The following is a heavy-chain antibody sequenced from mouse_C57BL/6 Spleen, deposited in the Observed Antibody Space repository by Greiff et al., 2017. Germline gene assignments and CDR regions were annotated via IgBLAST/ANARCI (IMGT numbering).Heavy chain of an antibody. D-gene: IGHD2-4*01. J-gene: IGHJ3*01. CDR1: GFTFSNYW. V-gene: IGHV6-3*01. CDR3: PEGVRYDYDEEGWSWFAY. Sequence: EVKVVESGGGLVQPGGSMKLSCVASGFTFSNYWMNWVRQSPEKGLEWVAQISLKSDNYATHYAESVKGRFTISRADSKSSVYLQMHNLRAEDTGIYYCPEGVRYDYDEEGWSWFAYWGQGTLLTVSA. CDR2: ISLKSDNYAT.